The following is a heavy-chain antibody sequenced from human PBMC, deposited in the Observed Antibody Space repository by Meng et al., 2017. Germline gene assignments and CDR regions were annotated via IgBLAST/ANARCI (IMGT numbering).Heavy chain of an antibody. CDR3: ASVDC. Sequence: GESLKISCAASGFTFSSYAMSWVRQAPGKGLEWVAIIKQDGSDKYYVDSVKGRFTISRDNAKNSLYLQMNSLRAEDTAVYYCASVDCWGQGTLVTVSS. V-gene: IGHV3-7*01. J-gene: IGHJ4*02. CDR2: IKQDGSDK. CDR1: GFTFSSYA.